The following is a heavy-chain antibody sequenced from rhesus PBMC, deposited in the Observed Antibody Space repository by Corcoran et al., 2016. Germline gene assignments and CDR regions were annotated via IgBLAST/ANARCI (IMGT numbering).Heavy chain of an antibody. Sequence: QLQLQESGPGLVKPSETLSLTCAVSGYSISSGYGWSWIRQPPGKGLEWIGYNSYSGSTSNNPSLKSRVNISRDTSQNQFSLKLSSVTAADTAVYYCARESGGGLGYWGQGVLVTVSS. J-gene: IGHJ4*01. D-gene: IGHD1-44*01. CDR3: ARESGGGLGY. CDR1: GYSISSGYG. V-gene: IGHV4-122*02. CDR2: NSYSGST.